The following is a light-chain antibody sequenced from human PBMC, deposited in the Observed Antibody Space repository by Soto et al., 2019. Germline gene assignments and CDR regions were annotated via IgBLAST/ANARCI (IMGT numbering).Light chain of an antibody. CDR1: QSISTC. CDR3: QKYNVFPIT. J-gene: IGKJ5*01. CDR2: DAS. V-gene: IGKV1-5*03. Sequence: DIQMTQSPSTMSASLGDRVTITCRASQSISTCLAWYQQKPGSAPNLLIYDASSLESGVPSRFSGGGSGTDFTLTISSLQPDDFATYYCQKYNVFPITCGQGTRLEI.